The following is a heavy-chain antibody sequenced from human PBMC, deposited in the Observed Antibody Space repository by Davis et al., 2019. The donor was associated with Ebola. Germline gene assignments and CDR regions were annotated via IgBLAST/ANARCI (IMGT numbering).Heavy chain of an antibody. Sequence: MPSETLSLTCSVSGGSISSSTTYSWGWIRQSPGKGLEWIGTIFYSGTTQYNPSLKSRVTISVDTSKNQFSLKLSSVAAADTALYYCARLISTYSSTWWDYWGQGTLVTVSS. CDR3: ARLISTYSSTWWDY. CDR2: IFYSGTT. D-gene: IGHD6-13*01. V-gene: IGHV4-39*01. J-gene: IGHJ4*02. CDR1: GGSISSSTTYS.